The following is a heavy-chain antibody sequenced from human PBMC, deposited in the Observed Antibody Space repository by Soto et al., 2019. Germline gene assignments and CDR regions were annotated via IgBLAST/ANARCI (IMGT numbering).Heavy chain of an antibody. J-gene: IGHJ4*02. D-gene: IGHD3-9*01. CDR3: ARVGYDILTGDFDS. Sequence: EVQLVESGGGLVQPGGYLRLSCAASGFTFSSYSMNSVRQAPGKGLEWVSYISSSSSTIYYADSVKGRFTISRDNAKNSLYLQMNSLRDEDTAVYYCARVGYDILTGDFDSWGQGTLVTVSS. CDR1: GFTFSSYS. CDR2: ISSSSSTI. V-gene: IGHV3-48*02.